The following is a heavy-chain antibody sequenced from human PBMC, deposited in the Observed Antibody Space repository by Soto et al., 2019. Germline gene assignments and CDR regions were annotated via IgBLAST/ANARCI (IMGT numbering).Heavy chain of an antibody. CDR3: ARDPSYYDSSGSHPFDI. J-gene: IGHJ3*02. D-gene: IGHD3-22*01. V-gene: IGHV4-30-4*01. CDR2: ISYSGST. CDR1: GGSISSGDYY. Sequence: PSETLSLTCTVSGGSISSGDYYWSWIRQPPGKGLEGIGYISYSGSTYYNPSLKSRVTISVDTSKNQFSLKLSSVTAADTAVYYCARDPSYYDSSGSHPFDIWGQGTMVTVSS.